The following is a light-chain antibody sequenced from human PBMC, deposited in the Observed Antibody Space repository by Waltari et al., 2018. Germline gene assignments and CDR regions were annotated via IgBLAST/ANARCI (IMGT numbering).Light chain of an antibody. CDR3: QAWDSSVV. J-gene: IGLJ2*01. Sequence: SYELTQPPSVSVSPGQTASITCSGDKLWDKYACWYKQKPGQSPVLVIYQDSKRPSGIPERFSGSNSGNTATLTISGTQAMDEADYYCQAWDSSVVFGGGTKLTVL. V-gene: IGLV3-1*01. CDR2: QDS. CDR1: KLWDKY.